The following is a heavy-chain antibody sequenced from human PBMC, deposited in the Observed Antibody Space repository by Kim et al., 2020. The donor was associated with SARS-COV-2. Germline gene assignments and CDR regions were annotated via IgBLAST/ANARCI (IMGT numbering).Heavy chain of an antibody. J-gene: IGHJ6*01. Sequence: SETLSLTCAVYGGSFSGYYWSWIRQPPGKGLEWIGEINHSGSTNYNPSLKSRVTISVDTSKNQFSLKLSSVTAADTAVYYCARGRSSGWYGYYYYGMDV. CDR3: ARGRSSGWYGYYYYGMDV. V-gene: IGHV4-34*01. D-gene: IGHD6-19*01. CDR2: INHSGST. CDR1: GGSFSGYY.